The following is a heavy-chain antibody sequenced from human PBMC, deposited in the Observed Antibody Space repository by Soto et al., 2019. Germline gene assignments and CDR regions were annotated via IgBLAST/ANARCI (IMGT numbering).Heavy chain of an antibody. CDR2: TNHSGST. V-gene: IGHV4-34*01. Sequence: SETLSLTCAVYGGSFSGYYWSWIRQPPWKGLEWIGETNHSGSTNYNPSLKSRVTISVDTSKNQFSLKLSSVTAADTAVYYCARRSALYGDLPLNWFDPWGQGTLVTVSS. CDR1: GGSFSGYY. D-gene: IGHD4-17*01. J-gene: IGHJ5*02. CDR3: ARRSALYGDLPLNWFDP.